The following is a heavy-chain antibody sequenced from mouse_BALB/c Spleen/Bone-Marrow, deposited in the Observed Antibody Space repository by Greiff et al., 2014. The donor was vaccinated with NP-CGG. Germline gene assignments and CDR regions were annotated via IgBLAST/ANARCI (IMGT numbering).Heavy chain of an antibody. V-gene: IGHV3-6*02. J-gene: IGHJ3*01. Sequence: EVQLQQSGPGLVKPSQSLSLTCSVTGYSITSGSYWNWIRQFPGNKLEWMGYISYDGSNNYNPSLKNRISITRDTSKNQFFLKLNSVTTVDTATYYCASYDYAQGGFAYWGQGTLVTVSA. CDR3: ASYDYAQGGFAY. D-gene: IGHD2-4*01. CDR2: ISYDGSN. CDR1: GYSITSGSY.